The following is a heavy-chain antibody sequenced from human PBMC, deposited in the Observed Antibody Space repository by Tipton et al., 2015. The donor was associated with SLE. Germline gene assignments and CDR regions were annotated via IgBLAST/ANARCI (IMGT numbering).Heavy chain of an antibody. CDR2: IKQDGSEK. CDR1: GFTFSSYW. J-gene: IGHJ4*02. D-gene: IGHD5-18*01. Sequence: SLRPSCAASGFTFSSYWMSWVRQAPGKGLEWVANIKQDGSEKYYVDSVKGRFTISRDNAKNSLYLQMNSLRAEDTAVYYCARGGRGYSYGTFGYWGQGTLVTVSS. CDR3: ARGGRGYSYGTFGY. V-gene: IGHV3-7*01.